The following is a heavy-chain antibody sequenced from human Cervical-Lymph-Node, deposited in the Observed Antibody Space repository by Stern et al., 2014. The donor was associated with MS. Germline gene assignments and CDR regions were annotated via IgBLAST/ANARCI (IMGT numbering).Heavy chain of an antibody. J-gene: IGHJ4*02. CDR2: ISADSGNT. D-gene: IGHD2-8*01. CDR1: GYTFTTYG. V-gene: IGHV1-18*01. Sequence: QVQLVESATEVKKPGASVLVSCKASGYTFTTYGITWVRQAPGQGLEWMGWISADSGNTTYAQKFQDRVTMTRDTTTGTAYMEVRSLRSEDTAVYYCARDKMHAFDYWGQGTQVTVPS. CDR3: ARDKMHAFDY.